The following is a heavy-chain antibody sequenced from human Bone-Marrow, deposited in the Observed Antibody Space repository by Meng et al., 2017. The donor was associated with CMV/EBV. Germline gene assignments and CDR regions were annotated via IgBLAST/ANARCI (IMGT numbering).Heavy chain of an antibody. D-gene: IGHD3-3*01. Sequence: SETLSLTCTVSGGSISSYYWSSIRQPPGKGLEWIGYIYYSGSTNYNPSLKSRVTISVDTSKNQFSLKLSSVTAADTAVYYCARWGGFLEWLLFDYWGQGTLVTVSS. CDR1: GGSISSYY. CDR2: IYYSGST. J-gene: IGHJ4*02. V-gene: IGHV4-59*01. CDR3: ARWGGFLEWLLFDY.